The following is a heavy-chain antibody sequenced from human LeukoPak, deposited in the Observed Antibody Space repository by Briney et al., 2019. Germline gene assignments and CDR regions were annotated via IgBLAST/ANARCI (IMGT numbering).Heavy chain of an antibody. CDR3: ARGAPFWSAGHLTYYMDV. CDR2: INHSGST. Sequence: SGTLSLTCAVYGGSFSGYYWSWIRQPPGKGLEWIGEINHSGSTNYNPSLKSRVTISVDTSKNQFSLKLSSVTAADTAVYYCARGAPFWSAGHLTYYMDVWGKGTTVTVSS. J-gene: IGHJ6*03. CDR1: GGSFSGYY. D-gene: IGHD3-3*01. V-gene: IGHV4-34*01.